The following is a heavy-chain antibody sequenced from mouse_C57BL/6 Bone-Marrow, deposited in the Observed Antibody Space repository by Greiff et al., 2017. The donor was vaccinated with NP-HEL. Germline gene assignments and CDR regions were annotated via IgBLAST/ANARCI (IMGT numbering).Heavy chain of an antibody. V-gene: IGHV14-4*01. CDR2: IDPENGDT. Sequence: EVQLQQSGAELVRPGASVKLSCTASGFNITDYYMHWVKQRPEQGLEWIGWIDPENGDTEYASKFKGKATITADTSSNTAYLQLSSLTSEDTAVYYCTTSRFITTVDCWGQGTTLTVSS. CDR3: TTSRFITTVDC. D-gene: IGHD1-1*01. J-gene: IGHJ2*01. CDR1: GFNITDYY.